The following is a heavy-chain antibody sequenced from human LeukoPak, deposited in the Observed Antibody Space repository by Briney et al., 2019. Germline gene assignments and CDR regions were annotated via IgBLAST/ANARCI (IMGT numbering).Heavy chain of an antibody. J-gene: IGHJ4*02. Sequence: GSLRLSCVASGFPFSSYWMSWVRQAPGKGLECVADIKQDGSEKYYVDSVKGRFTISRDNAKNSLYLQMNSLRVEDTAVYYCARGKSGSYGTKGYWGQGTLVTVSS. CDR3: ARGKSGSYGTKGY. CDR2: IKQDGSEK. D-gene: IGHD1-26*01. CDR1: GFPFSSYW. V-gene: IGHV3-7*01.